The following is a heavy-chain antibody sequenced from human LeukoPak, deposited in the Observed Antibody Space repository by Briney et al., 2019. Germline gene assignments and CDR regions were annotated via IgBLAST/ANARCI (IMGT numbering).Heavy chain of an antibody. Sequence: SVKVSCKASGFTFTSSAVQWVRQARGQPLDGIGWTVVGSDNTNYAQKFQERVTITRDMSTSTAYMELSSLRSEDTAVYYCAAAFYCSSTSCYPLDYWGQGTLVTVSS. CDR2: TVVGSDNT. J-gene: IGHJ4*02. CDR1: GFTFTSSA. CDR3: AAAFYCSSTSCYPLDY. V-gene: IGHV1-58*01. D-gene: IGHD2-2*01.